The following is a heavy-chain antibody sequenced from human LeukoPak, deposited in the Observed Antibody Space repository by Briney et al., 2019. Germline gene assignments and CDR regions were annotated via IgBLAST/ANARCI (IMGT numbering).Heavy chain of an antibody. CDR1: GFTFSSYA. J-gene: IGHJ3*02. CDR3: AKGIGGVIVKSLLHSAFDI. CDR2: ISGGGGST. Sequence: GGSLRLSCAASGFTFSSYAMSWVRQAPGKGLEWVSGISGGGGSTYYADSVKGRFTISRDNSRNTLYLQMNSLRGEDTAVYYCAKGIGGVIVKSLLHSAFDIWGQGTMVTASS. V-gene: IGHV3-23*01. D-gene: IGHD3-16*02.